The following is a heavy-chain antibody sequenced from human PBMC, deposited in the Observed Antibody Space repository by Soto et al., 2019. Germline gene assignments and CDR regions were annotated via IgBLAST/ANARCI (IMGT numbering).Heavy chain of an antibody. CDR3: TREGSAPYYYYGMDV. Sequence: QVQLEQSAPEVKKPGASVKVSCKASGYTFSTYGISWVRQAPGQGLEWMGWINTHNGNTNYAQNLQGRVTXTXXXSXSTAYMELRSLRSDDTAVYYCTREGSAPYYYYGMDVWGQGTTVTVSS. J-gene: IGHJ6*02. CDR2: INTHNGNT. D-gene: IGHD3-10*01. CDR1: GYTFSTYG. V-gene: IGHV1-18*01.